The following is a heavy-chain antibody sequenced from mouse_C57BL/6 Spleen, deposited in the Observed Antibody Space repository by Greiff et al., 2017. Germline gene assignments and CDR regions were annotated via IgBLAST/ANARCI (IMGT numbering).Heavy chain of an antibody. D-gene: IGHD1-1*01. V-gene: IGHV1-78*01. CDR2: IYPRDGST. J-gene: IGHJ2*01. Sequence: QVQLQQSDAELVKPGASVKISCKVSGYTFTDHTIHWMKQRPEQGLEWIGYIYPRDGSTKYNEKFKGKATLTADKSSSTAYMQLNSLTSEDSAVYFCAREIYYGSSYFGFGYWGQGTTLTVSS. CDR1: GYTFTDHT. CDR3: AREIYYGSSYFGFGY.